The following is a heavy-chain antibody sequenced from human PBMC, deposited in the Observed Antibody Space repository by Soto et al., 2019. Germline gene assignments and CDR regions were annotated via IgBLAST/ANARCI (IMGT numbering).Heavy chain of an antibody. D-gene: IGHD2-2*01. CDR1: GYSFTSYW. CDR3: SRVGFSSTSCNYYYGMDV. CDR2: LYPGDSDT. Sequence: GESLKISCKGSGYSFTSYWIGWVRQMPGRGLEWMGILYPGDSDTRYSPSFQGQVTISADKSISTAYLQWSSLKASDTAMYYCSRVGFSSTSCNYYYGMDVWGQGTTVTVSS. V-gene: IGHV5-51*01. J-gene: IGHJ6*02.